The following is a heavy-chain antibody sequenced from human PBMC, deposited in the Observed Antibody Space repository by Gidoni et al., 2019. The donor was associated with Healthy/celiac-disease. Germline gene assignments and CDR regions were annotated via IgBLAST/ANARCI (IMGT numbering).Heavy chain of an antibody. CDR2: IYYSGST. CDR3: ARDIFIMVRRTGGHWFDP. J-gene: IGHJ5*02. CDR1: GGSISSGDYY. Sequence: LTCTVSGGSISSGDYYWSWIRQPPGKGLEWIGYIYYSGSTYYNPSLKSRVTISVATSKNQFSLKLSSVTAADTAVYYCARDIFIMVRRTGGHWFDPWGQGTLVTVSS. V-gene: IGHV4-30-4*01. D-gene: IGHD3-10*01.